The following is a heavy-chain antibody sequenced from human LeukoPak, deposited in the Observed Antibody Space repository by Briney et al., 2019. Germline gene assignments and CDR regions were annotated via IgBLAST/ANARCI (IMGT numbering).Heavy chain of an antibody. V-gene: IGHV1-2*02. CDR3: ARTCCSGGSCYASTHDY. J-gene: IGHJ4*02. CDR2: INPNSGGT. Sequence: GPVKVSCKASGYTFTGYYMHWVRQAPGQGLEWMGWINPNSGGTNYAQKFQGRVTMTRDTSISTAYMELSRLRSDDTAVYYCARTCCSGGSCYASTHDYWGQGTLVTVSS. CDR1: GYTFTGYY. D-gene: IGHD2-15*01.